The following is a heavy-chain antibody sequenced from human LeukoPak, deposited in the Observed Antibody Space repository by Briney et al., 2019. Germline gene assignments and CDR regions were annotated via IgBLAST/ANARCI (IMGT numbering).Heavy chain of an antibody. CDR3: ARVDTVMAYYFDL. V-gene: IGHV1-18*01. CDR2: ISGNNDNP. CDR1: VYTFSNFG. Sequence: ASVKVSCKASVYTFSNFGINWVRQAPAQGLEWMGWISGNNDNPNYGQKFQGRFTLTTDSSTSTAYMELRNLRSDDTAVYYCARVDTVMAYYFDLWGQGTLVTVSS. D-gene: IGHD5-18*01. J-gene: IGHJ4*02.